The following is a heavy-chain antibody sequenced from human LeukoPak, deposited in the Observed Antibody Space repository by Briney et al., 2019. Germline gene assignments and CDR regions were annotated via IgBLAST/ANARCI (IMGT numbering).Heavy chain of an antibody. Sequence: PSETLSLTCTVSGDSISLYYWSWIRQPPGKGLEWIGYIYYTGSTKSNPSLKSRVTMSVDTSKNQFSLKLSSVTAADTAVYYCARRARYCSGGSCSRQEYFQHWGQGTLVTVSS. J-gene: IGHJ1*01. D-gene: IGHD2-15*01. CDR2: IYYTGST. CDR1: GDSISLYY. CDR3: ARRARYCSGGSCSRQEYFQH. V-gene: IGHV4-59*12.